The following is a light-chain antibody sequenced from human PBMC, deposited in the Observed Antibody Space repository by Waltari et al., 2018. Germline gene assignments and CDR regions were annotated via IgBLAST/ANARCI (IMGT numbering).Light chain of an antibody. CDR3: LQQNSYPLT. CDR2: AAS. J-gene: IGKJ4*01. V-gene: IGKV1-17*01. CDR1: QDIRNE. Sequence: DIQMTQSPSPLPASVGDSVTITCRSSQDIRNELGWYQQKPGKAPKRLIYAASSLQSGVPSRCSGSGSGTEFTLTISSLQPEDFATYYCLQQNSYPLTVGGGTKVEIK.